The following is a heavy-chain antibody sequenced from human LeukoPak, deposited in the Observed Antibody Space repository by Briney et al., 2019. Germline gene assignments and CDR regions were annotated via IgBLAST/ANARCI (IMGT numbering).Heavy chain of an antibody. CDR3: ARDWSRQYYDFWSAADYGMDV. J-gene: IGHJ6*02. V-gene: IGHV3-30-3*01. Sequence: GGSLRLSCAASGFTFSSYAMHWVRQAPGKGLEWVAVISYDGSNKYYADSVKGRFTISRDNAKNSLYLQMNSLRDEDTAVYYCARDWSRQYYDFWSAADYGMDVWGQGTTVTVSS. CDR1: GFTFSSYA. D-gene: IGHD3-3*01. CDR2: ISYDGSNK.